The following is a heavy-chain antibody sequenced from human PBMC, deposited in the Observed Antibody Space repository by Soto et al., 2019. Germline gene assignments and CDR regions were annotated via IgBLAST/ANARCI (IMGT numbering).Heavy chain of an antibody. CDR2: IYYSGST. D-gene: IGHD2-21*02. J-gene: IGHJ5*02. Sequence: SETLSLTCTVSGGSISSGDYYWSWIRQPPGKGLEWIGYIYYSGSTYYNPSLKSRVTISVDTSKNQVSLKLSSVTAADTAVYYCARGTRGAYCGGDCYPQRFDPWGQGTLVTVSS. CDR3: ARGTRGAYCGGDCYPQRFDP. V-gene: IGHV4-30-4*01. CDR1: GGSISSGDYY.